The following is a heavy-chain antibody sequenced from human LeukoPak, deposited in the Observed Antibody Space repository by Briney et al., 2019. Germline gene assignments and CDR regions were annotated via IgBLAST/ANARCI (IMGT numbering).Heavy chain of an antibody. V-gene: IGHV4-39*01. Sequence: PSETLSLTCTVSGGSISSSSYYWGWIRQPPGKGLEWIGSIYYSGSTYYNPSLKSRVTISVDTSKNQFSLKLSSVTAADTAVYYCARHPSGSSFDYWAREPWSPSPQ. J-gene: IGHJ4*02. CDR2: IYYSGST. CDR1: GGSISSSSYY. CDR3: ARHPSGSSFDY. D-gene: IGHD1-26*01.